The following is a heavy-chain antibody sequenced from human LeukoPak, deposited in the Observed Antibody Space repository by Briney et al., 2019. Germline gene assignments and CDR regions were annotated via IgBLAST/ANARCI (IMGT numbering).Heavy chain of an antibody. CDR3: ARGLRSYYYDSSGYYDYYYYMDV. D-gene: IGHD3-22*01. CDR2: ISSSSSTI. V-gene: IGHV3-11*04. Sequence: LSLTCAVYGGSFSGYYWSWIRQPPGKGLEWVSYISSSSSTIYYADSVKGRFTISRDNAKNSLYLQMNSLRAEDTAVYYCARGLRSYYYDSSGYYDYYYYMDVWGKGTTVTVSS. CDR1: GGSFSGYY. J-gene: IGHJ6*03.